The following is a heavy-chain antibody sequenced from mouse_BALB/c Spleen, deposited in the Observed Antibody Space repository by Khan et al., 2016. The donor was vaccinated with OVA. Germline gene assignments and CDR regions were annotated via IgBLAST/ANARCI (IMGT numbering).Heavy chain of an antibody. Sequence: QVQLKESGPELVKPGASVKMSCKASGYTFTYYVITWVKQRTGQGLEWIGEIYPGSDNAYYNERFKGKATLTADKSSNTTHMQLSSLTSEDSAVDFCARGDGYYVYFDYWGQGTTLTVSS. CDR3: ARGDGYYVYFDY. CDR2: IYPGSDNA. J-gene: IGHJ2*01. D-gene: IGHD2-3*01. V-gene: IGHV1-77*01. CDR1: GYTFTYYV.